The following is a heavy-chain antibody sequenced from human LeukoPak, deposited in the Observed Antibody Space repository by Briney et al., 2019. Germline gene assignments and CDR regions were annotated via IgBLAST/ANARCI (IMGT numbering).Heavy chain of an antibody. CDR1: GYSFTSYW. CDR3: ARQSPYDGSGYPEVGDYYYMDV. V-gene: IGHV5-51*01. D-gene: IGHD3-22*01. CDR2: IYPGDSDT. J-gene: IGHJ6*03. Sequence: GESLKISCKGSGYSFTSYWIGWVRQMPGKGLEWMGIIYPGDSDTRYSPSFQGQVTISADKSISTAYLQWSSLKASDTAMYYCARQSPYDGSGYPEVGDYYYMDVWGKGTTVTVSS.